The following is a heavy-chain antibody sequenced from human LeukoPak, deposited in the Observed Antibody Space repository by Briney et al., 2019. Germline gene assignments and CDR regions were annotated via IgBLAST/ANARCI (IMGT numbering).Heavy chain of an antibody. V-gene: IGHV4-61*02. CDR1: GGSISSSSYH. D-gene: IGHD3-22*01. Sequence: SDALSLTCTVSGGSISSSSYHWSWIRQPAGKGLEWIGRTYPSGSTNYNPSLKSRVTISVDTSKNQFSLELSSVTAADTAVYYCARSRYYYDNSGYYTYYFDYWGQGTLVTVSS. J-gene: IGHJ4*02. CDR2: TYPSGST. CDR3: ARSRYYYDNSGYYTYYFDY.